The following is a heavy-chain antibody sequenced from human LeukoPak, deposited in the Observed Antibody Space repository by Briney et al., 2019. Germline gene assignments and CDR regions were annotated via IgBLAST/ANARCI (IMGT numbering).Heavy chain of an antibody. Sequence: GGSLRLSCAASGFTFSSYAMSWVRQAPGKGLEWVSAISGSGGSTYYADSAKGRFTISRDNSKNTLYLQMNSLRAEDTAVYYCAKDHGIAVAGGFDYWGQGTLVTVSS. J-gene: IGHJ4*02. CDR1: GFTFSSYA. D-gene: IGHD6-19*01. V-gene: IGHV3-23*01. CDR2: ISGSGGST. CDR3: AKDHGIAVAGGFDY.